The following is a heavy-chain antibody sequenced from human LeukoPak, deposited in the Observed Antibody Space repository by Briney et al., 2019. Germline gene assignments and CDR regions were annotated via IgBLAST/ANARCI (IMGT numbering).Heavy chain of an antibody. D-gene: IGHD3-22*01. J-gene: IGHJ4*02. Sequence: ASVKVSCKASGYTFSSCAINWVRQAPGQGLEYMGWIDTKTGNPTYAQGFTGRFVFTLDTSVSTAYLQISSLKAEDTAVYYCAIHPSDSSGYFSYWGQGALVTVSS. CDR3: AIHPSDSSGYFSY. CDR1: GYTFSSCA. V-gene: IGHV7-4-1*02. CDR2: IDTKTGNP.